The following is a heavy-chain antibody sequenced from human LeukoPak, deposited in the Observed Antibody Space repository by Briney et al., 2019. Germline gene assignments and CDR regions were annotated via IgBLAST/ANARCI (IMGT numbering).Heavy chain of an antibody. CDR3: ARGEGYYYDSSGYPSDY. Sequence: GASVKVSCKASGGTFSSYAISWVRQAPGQGLEWMGWMNPNSGNAGYAQKFQGRVTMTRNTSISTAYMELSSLRSEDTAVYYCARGEGYYYDSSGYPSDYWGQGTLVTVSS. D-gene: IGHD3-22*01. CDR2: MNPNSGNA. CDR1: GGTFSSYA. V-gene: IGHV1-8*02. J-gene: IGHJ4*02.